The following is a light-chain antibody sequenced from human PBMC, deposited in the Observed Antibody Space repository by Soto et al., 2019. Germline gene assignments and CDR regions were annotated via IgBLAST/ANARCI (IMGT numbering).Light chain of an antibody. CDR2: EGS. CDR3: SSYSGTNSNVI. Sequence: QSVLTQPPSASWSPGQSVTIACAGTYSDIGDYNYVSWYQQHPGKVPKLIISEGSKRPSGVPDRFSGSKSGYTASLTVSDLQPADEAVYYCSSYSGTNSNVIFGGGTKLTVL. CDR1: YSDIGDYNY. V-gene: IGLV2-8*01. J-gene: IGLJ2*01.